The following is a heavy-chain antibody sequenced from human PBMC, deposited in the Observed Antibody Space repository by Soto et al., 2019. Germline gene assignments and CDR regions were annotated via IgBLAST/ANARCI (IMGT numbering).Heavy chain of an antibody. V-gene: IGHV1-2*02. Sequence: VASVNVSCKASGFSFTGYYIHWLRQAPGQGLEWMGWINAHSGGTEYAQKFQGRVTLTRDTSISTAYMTLSSLRSDDTAIYYCAKDLTRQLAYWLDPWGQGTQVTVSS. J-gene: IGHJ5*02. D-gene: IGHD6-6*01. CDR3: AKDLTRQLAYWLDP. CDR2: INAHSGGT. CDR1: GFSFTGYY.